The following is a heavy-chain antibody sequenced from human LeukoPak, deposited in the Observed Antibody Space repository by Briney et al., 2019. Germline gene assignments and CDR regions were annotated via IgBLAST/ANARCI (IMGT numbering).Heavy chain of an antibody. V-gene: IGHV3-72*01. CDR3: SRDGGEGGNSAFDI. D-gene: IGHD4-23*01. Sequence: GGSLRLSCAASGFIFSDYIMDWVRQAPGKGLEWVGRIRTRINSSTTEYAASVKGRFTISRDDSKNSMYLHMNSLKTEDTAVYHCSRDGGEGGNSAFDIWGQGTMVTVSS. J-gene: IGHJ3*02. CDR1: GFIFSDYI. CDR2: IRTRINSSTT.